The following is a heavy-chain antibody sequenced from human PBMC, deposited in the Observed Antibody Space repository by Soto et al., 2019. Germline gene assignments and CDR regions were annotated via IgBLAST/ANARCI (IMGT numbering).Heavy chain of an antibody. V-gene: IGHV3-23*01. D-gene: IGHD6-19*01. Sequence: EVQLLESGGGLVQPGGSLRLSCAASGFTFSSYPMTWVRQAPGEGLQWVSSISGSGASTFYADSVKCRFTISRDNSKNTLTLQMSSLRAGETAIYFCAKYSSSWDEDYWGQGTLVTVSS. CDR2: ISGSGAST. CDR1: GFTFSSYP. J-gene: IGHJ4*02. CDR3: AKYSSSWDEDY.